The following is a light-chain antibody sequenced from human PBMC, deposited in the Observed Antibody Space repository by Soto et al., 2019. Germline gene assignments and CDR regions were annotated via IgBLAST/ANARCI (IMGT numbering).Light chain of an antibody. J-gene: IGKJ5*01. V-gene: IGKV2-28*01. CDR1: QSLLHSNGYNY. Sequence: DIVMTQSPLSLPVTPGEPASISCRSSQSLLHSNGYNYLDWYLQKPGQSHQLLIYFGSNRASGVPDRFSGSGSGTDFTLKISRVEAEDVGVYYCMQALQTPRTFGQGTRLEIK. CDR2: FGS. CDR3: MQALQTPRT.